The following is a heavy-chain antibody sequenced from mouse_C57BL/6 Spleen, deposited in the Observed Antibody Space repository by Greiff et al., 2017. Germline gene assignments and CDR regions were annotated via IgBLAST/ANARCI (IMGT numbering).Heavy chain of an antibody. CDR3: ARSSNYEDYYAMDY. V-gene: IGHV1-4*01. CDR2: INPSSGYT. J-gene: IGHJ4*01. Sequence: VQLKQSGAELARPGASVKMSCKASGYTFTSYTMHWVKQRPGQGLEWIGYINPSSGYTKYNQKFKDKATLTADKSSSTAYMQLSSLTSEDSAVYYCARSSNYEDYYAMDYWGQGTSVTVSS. CDR1: GYTFTSYT. D-gene: IGHD2-5*01.